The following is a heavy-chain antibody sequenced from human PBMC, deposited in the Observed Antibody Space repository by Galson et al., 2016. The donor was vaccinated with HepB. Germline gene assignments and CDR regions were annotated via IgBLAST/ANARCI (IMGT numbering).Heavy chain of an antibody. CDR1: GYTFTSNG. CDR2: ISAYSGST. Sequence: SVKVSCKASGYTFTSNGISWVRQAPGQGLEWMGWISAYSGSTNYAQKLQGRVTMTTDTSTSTAYMELRSLGFDDTAVYYCARAPGYNYYFDKWGQGIQVTVSS. D-gene: IGHD5-24*01. V-gene: IGHV1-18*01. CDR3: ARAPGYNYYFDK. J-gene: IGHJ4*02.